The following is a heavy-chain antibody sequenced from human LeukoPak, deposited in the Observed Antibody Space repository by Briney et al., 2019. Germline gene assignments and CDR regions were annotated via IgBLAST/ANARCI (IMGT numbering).Heavy chain of an antibody. Sequence: GGSLRLSCAAPGFTFSSYSMNWVRQAPGKGLEWVSSISSSSSYIYYADSVKGRFTISRDNAKNSLYLQMNSLRAEDTAVYYCARAEQWLEQFDYWGQGTLVTVSS. CDR1: GFTFSSYS. CDR2: ISSSSSYI. CDR3: ARAEQWLEQFDY. J-gene: IGHJ4*02. D-gene: IGHD6-19*01. V-gene: IGHV3-21*01.